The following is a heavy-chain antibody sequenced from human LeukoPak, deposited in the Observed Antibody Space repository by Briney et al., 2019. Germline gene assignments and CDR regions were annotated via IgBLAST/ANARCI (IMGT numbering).Heavy chain of an antibody. CDR1: GGSISSYY. CDR3: ARVPGDYVWFDP. CDR2: IYYSGST. D-gene: IGHD4-17*01. Sequence: PSETLSLTCTVSGGSISSYYWSWIRQPPGKGLEWIGYIYYSGSTNYNPSLKSRVTISVDTSKNQFSLKLSSVTAADTAVYYCARVPGDYVWFDPWGQGTLVTVSS. J-gene: IGHJ5*02. V-gene: IGHV4-59*01.